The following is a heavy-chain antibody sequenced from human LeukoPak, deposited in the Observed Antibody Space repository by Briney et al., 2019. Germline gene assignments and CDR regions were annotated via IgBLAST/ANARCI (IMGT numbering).Heavy chain of an antibody. CDR1: GFTFSSYS. CDR2: INSRSSTI. CDR3: ARNIPVTRWGY. V-gene: IGHV3-48*01. Sequence: GGSLRLSCAASGFTFSSYSMNWVRQAPGKGLEWVSYINSRSSTIYYADSVKGRFTISRDNAKNSLYLQMNSLRAEDSAVYYCARNIPVTRWGYWGQGTLVTVSS. D-gene: IGHD2-21*01. J-gene: IGHJ4*02.